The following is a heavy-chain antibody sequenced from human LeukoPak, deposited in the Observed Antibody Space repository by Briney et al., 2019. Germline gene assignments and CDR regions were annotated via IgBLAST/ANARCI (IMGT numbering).Heavy chain of an antibody. Sequence: GGSLRLSCAASGFTFSSYSMNWVRQAPGKGLEWVSSISSSSSYIYYADSVKGRFTISRDNAKNSLYLQMNSLRAEDTAVYYCAKGTRASFDYWGQGTLVTVSS. CDR3: AKGTRASFDY. D-gene: IGHD1-26*01. CDR2: ISSSSSYI. J-gene: IGHJ4*02. CDR1: GFTFSSYS. V-gene: IGHV3-21*01.